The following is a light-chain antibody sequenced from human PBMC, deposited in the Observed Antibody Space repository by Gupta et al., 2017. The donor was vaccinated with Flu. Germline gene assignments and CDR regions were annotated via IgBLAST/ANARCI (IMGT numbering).Light chain of an antibody. CDR3: GSYGAVGV. V-gene: IGLV2-14*01. CDR2: EGS. Sequence: QSALTQLASVSGSPGQSNALSCTGTSSDIGAYNYVSWYQQYPSKHPKLIIDEGSKRPSGGSTRFSGSNSGNTASLTIAGRQAEDEADYYCGSYGAVGVFGGGTKVTVL. J-gene: IGLJ2*01. CDR1: SSDIGAYNY.